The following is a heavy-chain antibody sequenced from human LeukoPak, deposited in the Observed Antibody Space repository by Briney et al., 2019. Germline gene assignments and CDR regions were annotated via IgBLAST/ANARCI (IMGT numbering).Heavy chain of an antibody. Sequence: PSETLSLTCTVSGVSISSYYWSWIRQPPGKGLEWIGYIYYSRSTNYNPSLKSRVTISENTSKNHFLLRLRPVSAADTAVYYCARVTGYMIEDFFDYWGQGTLVTVSS. CDR2: IYYSRST. V-gene: IGHV4-59*01. J-gene: IGHJ4*02. D-gene: IGHD3-22*01. CDR3: ARVTGYMIEDFFDY. CDR1: GVSISSYY.